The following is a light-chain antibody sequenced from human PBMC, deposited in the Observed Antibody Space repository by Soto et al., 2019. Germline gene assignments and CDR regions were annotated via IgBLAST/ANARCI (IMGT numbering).Light chain of an antibody. J-gene: IGKJ1*01. Sequence: DIQMTQSPSTLSASVGDRVTITCRASQSISDWLAWYQQKPGKAPKLLIYDISNLEIGVPSRFSGSGSGTEFTLTHRGLPPEDFCTYYCQQYNSYSFGQGTKVEIK. CDR1: QSISDW. CDR3: QQYNSYS. V-gene: IGKV1-5*01. CDR2: DIS.